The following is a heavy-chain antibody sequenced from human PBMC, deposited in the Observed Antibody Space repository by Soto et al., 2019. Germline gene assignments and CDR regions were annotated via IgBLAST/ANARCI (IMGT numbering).Heavy chain of an antibody. D-gene: IGHD4-4*01. V-gene: IGHV3-30*03. Sequence: PVGSLSLSCASSVFTFTSYGMHWVRHAPGKGLEWMALILHDGSAEYYADSVKGRFTISRDNSKNTLYLQMNSLRAEDTAVYYCAISRDGYSFYFHYCMEVWGQGTTVNVSS. CDR1: VFTFTSYG. CDR2: ILHDGSAE. J-gene: IGHJ6*01. CDR3: AISRDGYSFYFHYCMEV.